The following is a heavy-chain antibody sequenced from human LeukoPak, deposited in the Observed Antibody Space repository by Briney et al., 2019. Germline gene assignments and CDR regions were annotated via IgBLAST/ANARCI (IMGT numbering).Heavy chain of an antibody. CDR1: GGSISSSSYY. Sequence: SETLSLTCTVSGGSISSSSYYWGWIRQPPGKGLEWIGSIYYSGSTYYNPSLKSRVTISVDTSKNQFSLNLSSVTAADTAVYYCARRSGSGTYLNFDYWGQGTLVTVFS. CDR3: ARRSGSGTYLNFDY. J-gene: IGHJ4*02. V-gene: IGHV4-39*01. D-gene: IGHD3-10*01. CDR2: IYYSGST.